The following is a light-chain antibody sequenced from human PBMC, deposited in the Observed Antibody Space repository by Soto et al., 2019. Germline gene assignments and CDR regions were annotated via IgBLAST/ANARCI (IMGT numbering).Light chain of an antibody. CDR2: EVS. V-gene: IGLV2-14*01. CDR3: AAWDDSLNGLV. CDR1: SIDIAPYNY. J-gene: IGLJ1*01. Sequence: QSVLTQPASVYGSPGQSLTISCTGTSIDIAPYNYVSWYQQHPGKDPKLIIYEVSYRPSGVSDRFSGSKSGTSASLAISGLQSVDEADYHCAAWDDSLNGLVFGTGTKVTVL.